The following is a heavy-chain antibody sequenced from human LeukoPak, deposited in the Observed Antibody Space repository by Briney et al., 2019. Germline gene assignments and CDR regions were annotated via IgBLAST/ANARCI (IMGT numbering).Heavy chain of an antibody. V-gene: IGHV3-23*01. J-gene: IGHJ4*02. CDR3: AKVLYDSGTYSIDY. CDR2: ISNSGGNT. D-gene: IGHD3-10*01. CDR1: GFTFSSYA. Sequence: PGGSLRLSCAASGFTFSSYAMNWVRQAPGKGLEWVSIISNSGGNTYYADSVKGRFTISRDNSKNTLYLQMNSPRAEDTAVYYCAKVLYDSGTYSIDYWGQGILVTVST.